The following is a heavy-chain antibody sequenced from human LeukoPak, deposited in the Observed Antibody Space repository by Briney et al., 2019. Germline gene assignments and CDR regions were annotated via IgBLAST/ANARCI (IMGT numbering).Heavy chain of an antibody. CDR2: MNPNSGNT. J-gene: IGHJ4*02. D-gene: IGHD6-13*01. Sequence: ASVKVSCKASGYTFTSYDLNWVRQATGQGLEWMGWMNPNSGNTGYAQKFQGRVTMTRNTSISTAYMELSSLRSEDTAVYYCASDLVHSSSWYPFDYWGQGTLVTVSS. CDR3: ASDLVHSSSWYPFDY. V-gene: IGHV1-8*01. CDR1: GYTFTSYD.